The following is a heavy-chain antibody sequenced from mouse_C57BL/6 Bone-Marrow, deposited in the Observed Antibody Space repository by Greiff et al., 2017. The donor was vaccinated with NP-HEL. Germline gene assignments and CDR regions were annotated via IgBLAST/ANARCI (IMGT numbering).Heavy chain of an antibody. CDR2: INPGSGGT. Sequence: VKLMESGAELVRPGTSVKVSCKASGYAFTNYLIEWVKQRPGQGLEWIGVINPGSGGTNYNEKFKGKATLTADKSSSTAYMQLSSLTSEDSVVYFCARSGYDAWFAYWGQGTLVTVSA. V-gene: IGHV1-54*01. CDR1: GYAFTNYL. J-gene: IGHJ3*01. CDR3: ARSGYDAWFAY. D-gene: IGHD2-2*01.